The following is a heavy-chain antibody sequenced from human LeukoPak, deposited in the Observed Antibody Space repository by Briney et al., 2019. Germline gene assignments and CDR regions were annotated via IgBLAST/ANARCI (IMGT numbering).Heavy chain of an antibody. CDR3: ARLKTGAAAGKSYYYYYMDV. D-gene: IGHD6-13*01. CDR1: GGSISSGSYY. J-gene: IGHJ6*03. Sequence: SETLSLTCTVSGGSISSGSYYWSWIRQPAGKGLEWIGRIYTSGSTNYNPSLKSRVTISVDTSKNQFSLKLSSVTAADTAVYYCARLKTGAAAGKSYYYYYMDVWGKGTTVTISS. V-gene: IGHV4-61*02. CDR2: IYTSGST.